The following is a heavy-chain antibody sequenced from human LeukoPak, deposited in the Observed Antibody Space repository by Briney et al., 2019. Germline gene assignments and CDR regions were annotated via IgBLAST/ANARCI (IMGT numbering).Heavy chain of an antibody. CDR3: TRDGMNSGGGDH. CDR1: GFTLGHFW. V-gene: IGHV3-74*01. CDR2: INIDGSIT. J-gene: IGHJ4*02. D-gene: IGHD6-19*01. Sequence: ESGGSLRLSCEVSGFTLGHFWMHWVRQAPGKGLVWVSRINIDGSITTYADSVKGRFTVSRDNAKNTLFLQMNSLRGDDTAVYYCTRDGMNSGGGDHWGQGALVTVSS.